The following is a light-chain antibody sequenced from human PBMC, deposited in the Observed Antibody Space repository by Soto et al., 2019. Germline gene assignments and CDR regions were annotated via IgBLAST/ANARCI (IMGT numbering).Light chain of an antibody. Sequence: DIQMTQSPSSVSASIGDTVTITCRASESISGWLAWYQQKPGEAPKLLIYDASTLESGVPSRFSGSGSETQFTLTISSLQPEDFATYYCQQHYTYTWTFGQGTKVDIK. CDR1: ESISGW. CDR3: QQHYTYTWT. J-gene: IGKJ1*01. CDR2: DAS. V-gene: IGKV1-5*01.